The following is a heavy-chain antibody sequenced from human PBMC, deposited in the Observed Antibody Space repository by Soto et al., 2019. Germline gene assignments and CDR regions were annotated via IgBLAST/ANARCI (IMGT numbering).Heavy chain of an antibody. CDR3: AKDHDPHITGPSDP. Sequence: QVQLVESGGGVVQPGRSLRLSCAASRFTFSTYGMHWVRQAPGKGLEWVSFISYDGSNKYYADSVKGRFTISRDNSKNTLYLQMNSLRVEDTAVFYCAKDHDPHITGPSDPWGQGTLVTVSS. CDR2: ISYDGSNK. J-gene: IGHJ5*02. CDR1: RFTFSTYG. V-gene: IGHV3-30*18. D-gene: IGHD1-20*01.